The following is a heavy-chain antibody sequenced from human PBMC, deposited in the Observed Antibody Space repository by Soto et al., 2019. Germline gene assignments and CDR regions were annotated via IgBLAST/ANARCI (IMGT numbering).Heavy chain of an antibody. Sequence: PGGSLRLSCAASGFTFSSYCMHWVRQAPGKGLEWVAVISHDGSTKYYSDGVKGRFTISRDNSKNTLYLQMNSLRAEDTAVYYCAKDSGDILTGSQNLDYWGQGTLVTVSS. CDR3: AKDSGDILTGSQNLDY. J-gene: IGHJ4*02. V-gene: IGHV3-30*18. CDR1: GFTFSSYC. D-gene: IGHD3-9*01. CDR2: ISHDGSTK.